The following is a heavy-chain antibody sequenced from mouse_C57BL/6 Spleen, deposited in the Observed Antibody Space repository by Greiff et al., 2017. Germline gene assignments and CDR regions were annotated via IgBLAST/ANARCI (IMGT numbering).Heavy chain of an antibody. J-gene: IGHJ3*01. CDR2: IYPGSGST. CDR1: GYTFTSYW. D-gene: IGHD1-1*02. V-gene: IGHV1-55*01. Sequence: QVQLQQPGAEFVKPGASVKMSCTASGYTFTSYWITWVKQRPGQGLEWIGDIYPGSGSTNYNERFKSKATLTVDTSSSTAYMQLSSLPSEDSAVYYRAKCGSYGWFAYWGQGTLVTVSA. CDR3: AKCGSYGWFAY.